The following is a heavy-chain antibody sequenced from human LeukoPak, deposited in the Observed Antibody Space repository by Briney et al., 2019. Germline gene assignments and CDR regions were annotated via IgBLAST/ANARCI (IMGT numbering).Heavy chain of an antibody. CDR1: GGSISSSSYY. V-gene: IGHV4-61*05. CDR2: IYYSGTT. D-gene: IGHD1/OR15-1a*01. CDR3: ARQTRGAFDI. J-gene: IGHJ3*02. Sequence: SETLSLTCTVSGGSISSSSYYWGWIRQPPGKGLEWIGYIYYSGTTNYNPSLKSRVTISVDTSKNQFSLKLTSVTAADTAVYYCARQTRGAFDIWGQGTMVTVSS.